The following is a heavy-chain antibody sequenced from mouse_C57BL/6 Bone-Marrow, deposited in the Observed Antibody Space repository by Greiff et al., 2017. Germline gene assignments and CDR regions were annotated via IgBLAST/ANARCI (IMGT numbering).Heavy chain of an antibody. Sequence: VQLQQPGAELVKPGASVKMSCKASGYTFTSYWITWVKQRPGQGLEWIGDIYPGSGSTNYNEKFKSKATLTVDTSSSTAYMQRSSLTSEDSAVYYCARGGIDSNYWYFDVWGTGTTVTVSS. CDR3: ARGGIDSNYWYFDV. CDR1: GYTFTSYW. CDR2: IYPGSGST. D-gene: IGHD2-5*01. V-gene: IGHV1-55*01. J-gene: IGHJ1*03.